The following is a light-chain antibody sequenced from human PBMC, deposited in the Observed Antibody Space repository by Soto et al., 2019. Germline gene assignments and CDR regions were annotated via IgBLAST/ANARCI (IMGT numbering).Light chain of an antibody. Sequence: EIVLTQSPGTLSLSPGERATLSCRASRSVTNNYVAWYQRKPGQAPRLLIYGASSRATDIPGRFSGTGSGTDFSLTITRLEPEDFAVYYCHRYGSSPPPFGQGTKVEI. V-gene: IGKV3-20*01. J-gene: IGKJ1*01. CDR1: RSVTNNY. CDR2: GAS. CDR3: HRYGSSPPP.